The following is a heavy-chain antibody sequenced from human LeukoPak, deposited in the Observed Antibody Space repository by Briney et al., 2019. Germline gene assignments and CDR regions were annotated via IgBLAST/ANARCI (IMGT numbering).Heavy chain of an antibody. CDR1: GYIFSDYH. D-gene: IGHD5-12*01. CDR3: ARGPETGIDSGLLGY. J-gene: IGHJ4*02. Sequence: ASVKVSCKASGYIFSDYHLHWVRQAPGQGLEWMGWVNPKNGGTNSAQKFQGRVTMTRDTSIRTAYMELSRLRYDDTAVYYCARGPETGIDSGLLGYWGQGTLVTVSS. V-gene: IGHV1-2*02. CDR2: VNPKNGGT.